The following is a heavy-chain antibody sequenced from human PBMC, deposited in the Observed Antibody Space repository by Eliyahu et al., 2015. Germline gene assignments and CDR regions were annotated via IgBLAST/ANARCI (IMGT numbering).Heavy chain of an antibody. Sequence: EVQLVESGGGLVQPGGSLRLSCAASGXTFSSYAMSWVRQXPGKGLEWVSAISGSGGSTYYADSVKGRFTISRDNSKNTLYLQMNSLRAEDTAVYYCAKAVTVNWYFDLWGRGTLVTVSS. J-gene: IGHJ2*01. CDR2: ISGSGGST. CDR3: AKAVTVNWYFDL. V-gene: IGHV3-23*04. D-gene: IGHD2-21*02. CDR1: GXTFSSYA.